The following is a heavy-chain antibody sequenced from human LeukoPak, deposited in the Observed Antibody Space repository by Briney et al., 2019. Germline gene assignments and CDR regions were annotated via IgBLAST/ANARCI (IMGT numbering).Heavy chain of an antibody. CDR3: ARQGAAGKYYYYYMDV. CDR1: GYNFPIYW. V-gene: IGHV5-51*01. CDR2: IYPDDSNT. J-gene: IGHJ6*03. D-gene: IGHD6-13*01. Sequence: GESLKISCQGSGYNFPIYWIGWVRQMPGQGLEWMGIIYPDDSNTIYGPSFQGQVTISADKSNNTAYLEWSSLKASDTAIYYCARQGAAGKYYYYYMDVWGKETTVTVSS.